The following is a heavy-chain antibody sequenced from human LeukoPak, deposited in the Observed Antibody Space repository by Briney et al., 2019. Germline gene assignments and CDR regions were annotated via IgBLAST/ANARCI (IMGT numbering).Heavy chain of an antibody. Sequence: PGGSLRLSCAASGFTFNIYAMSCVRQAPGKGLEWVSSINDSGDITYYADSVKGRFTIARDDSKNTVYLEMKSLTAEDTALYYCARGGWPFDFWGQGTLVTVSS. J-gene: IGHJ4*02. V-gene: IGHV3-23*01. CDR2: INDSGDIT. D-gene: IGHD3-10*01. CDR3: ARGGWPFDF. CDR1: GFTFNIYA.